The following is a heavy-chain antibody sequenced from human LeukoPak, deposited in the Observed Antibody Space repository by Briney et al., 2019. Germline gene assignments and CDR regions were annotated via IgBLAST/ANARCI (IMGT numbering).Heavy chain of an antibody. D-gene: IGHD2-21*02. V-gene: IGHV3-21*01. J-gene: IGHJ6*03. CDR1: GFTFSGST. CDR2: INTSSSYI. CDR3: ARIGVTYYYYYYMDV. Sequence: GGSLRLSCAASGFTFSGSTMNWVRQAPGKGLEWVSFINTSSSYIYYADSVRGRFTISRDNAKNSLYLQMNSLRAEDTAVYYCARIGVTYYYYYYMDVWGKGTTVTVSS.